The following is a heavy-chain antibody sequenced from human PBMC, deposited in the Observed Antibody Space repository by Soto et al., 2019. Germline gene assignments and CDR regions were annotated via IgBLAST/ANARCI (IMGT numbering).Heavy chain of an antibody. J-gene: IGHJ4*02. CDR2: INYSGST. D-gene: IGHD3-3*01. Sequence: QLQLHESGPGLVKPSETLSLTCTVSGGSSTSSSSYWGWIRQPPGKGLEWIGSINYSGSTDYNPSLKSRVTISVDTFKNQVPLKLGSVTAADTDVYFCAKSGFWSGYRVADYWGQGTLVTVSS. CDR3: AKSGFWSGYRVADY. CDR1: GGSSTSSSSY. V-gene: IGHV4-39*01.